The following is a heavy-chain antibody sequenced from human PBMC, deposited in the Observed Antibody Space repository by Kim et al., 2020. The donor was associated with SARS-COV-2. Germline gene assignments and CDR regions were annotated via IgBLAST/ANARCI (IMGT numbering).Heavy chain of an antibody. CDR3: ARGPRGYSGYAN. J-gene: IGHJ4*02. D-gene: IGHD5-12*01. V-gene: IGHV4-34*01. Sequence: TYNPSLKSRVTISVDTSKNQFSLKLSSVTAADTAVYYCARGPRGYSGYANWGQGTLVTVSS.